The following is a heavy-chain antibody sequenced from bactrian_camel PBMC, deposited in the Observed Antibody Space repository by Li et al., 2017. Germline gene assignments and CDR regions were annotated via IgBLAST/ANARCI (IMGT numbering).Heavy chain of an antibody. CDR3: AADQQPCGWRSLLASEYDY. CDR1: EFSLY. J-gene: IGHJ4*01. D-gene: IGHD3*01. V-gene: IGHV3S40*01. CDR2: IYKGDDKA. Sequence: DVQLVESGGGLVQPGTSARLSCVASEFSLYMGWFRQSPGKGREPVAVIYKGDDKAWYTAPVKGRFTISQDNAKNTVYLQMNSLQSEDTAVYYCAADQQPCGWRSLLASEYDYWGQGTQVTVS.